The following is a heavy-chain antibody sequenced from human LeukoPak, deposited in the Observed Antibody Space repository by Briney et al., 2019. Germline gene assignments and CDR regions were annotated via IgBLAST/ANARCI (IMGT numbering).Heavy chain of an antibody. D-gene: IGHD3-3*01. J-gene: IGHJ4*02. CDR1: GFTFSSYA. V-gene: IGHV3-23*01. CDR2: ISGSGGST. Sequence: GGSLRLSCAAAGFTFSSYAMSWVRQAPGKGLEWVSAISGSGGSTYYADSVKGRFTISRDNSKNTLYLQMNSLRAEDTAVYYCAKDSSGYYSSFDYWGQGTLVTVSS. CDR3: AKDSSGYYSSFDY.